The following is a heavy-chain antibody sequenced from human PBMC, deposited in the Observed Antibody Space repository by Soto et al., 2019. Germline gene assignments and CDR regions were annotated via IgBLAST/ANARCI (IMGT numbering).Heavy chain of an antibody. V-gene: IGHV3-30-3*01. CDR2: ISYDGSYK. CDR3: ASEGLTAFGMIPHWDVDV. CDR1: GFTFSSHA. J-gene: IGHJ6*02. Sequence: PGGSLRLSCTASGFTFSSHAMHWVRQSPGEGLEWVAVISYDGSYKFYADSVKGRFTISRGNSKSTLYLQMNRLTAADTAIYYCASEGLTAFGMIPHWDVDVWGQGTTVTVSS. D-gene: IGHD3-3*01.